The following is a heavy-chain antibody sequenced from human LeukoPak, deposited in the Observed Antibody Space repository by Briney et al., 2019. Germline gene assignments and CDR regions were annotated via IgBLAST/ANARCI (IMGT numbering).Heavy chain of an antibody. CDR1: GFTFSSYS. V-gene: IGHV3-23*01. CDR3: AKEGYSSGWYPEHFDY. J-gene: IGHJ4*02. D-gene: IGHD6-19*01. Sequence: GGSLRLSCAASGFTFSSYSMDWVRQAPGKGLEWVSAISGSGGSTYYADSVKGRFTISRDNSKNTLYLQMNSLRAEDTAVYYCAKEGYSSGWYPEHFDYWGQGTLVTVSS. CDR2: ISGSGGST.